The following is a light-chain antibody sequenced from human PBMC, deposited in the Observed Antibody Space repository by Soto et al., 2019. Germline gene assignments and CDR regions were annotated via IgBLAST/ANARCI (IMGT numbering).Light chain of an antibody. CDR2: GNS. CDR1: SSNIGASYA. J-gene: IGLJ3*02. Sequence: QSVLTQPPSVSGAPGQRVTISCTGSSSNIGASYAVHWYQQLPGTAPKLLIYGNSIRPSGVPDRFSGSKSGTSASLAITGLQAEDEADYYCQSYDSSLSGSVFGGGTKLTVL. CDR3: QSYDSSLSGSV. V-gene: IGLV1-40*01.